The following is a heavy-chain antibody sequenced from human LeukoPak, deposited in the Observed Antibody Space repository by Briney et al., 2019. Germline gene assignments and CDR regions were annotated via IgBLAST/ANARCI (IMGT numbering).Heavy chain of an antibody. Sequence: GESLKIYWKGSGCIYTRYWIALVRQRPGKGLEWMVICYPGDSYTRYSPSFQGQVTISADKSISTAYLQWRSLEASDSAIYYCAGAGQTNDYGGSRAFDIWGQGTMVTVSS. V-gene: IGHV5-51*01. CDR3: AGAGQTNDYGGSRAFDI. J-gene: IGHJ3*02. CDR1: GCIYTRYW. CDR2: CYPGDSYT. D-gene: IGHD4-23*01.